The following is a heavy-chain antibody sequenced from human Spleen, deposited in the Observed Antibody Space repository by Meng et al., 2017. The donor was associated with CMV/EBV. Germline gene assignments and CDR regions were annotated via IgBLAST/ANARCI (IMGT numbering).Heavy chain of an antibody. J-gene: IGHJ5*02. CDR2: MNPNSGNT. CDR3: ARGKGSWSP. D-gene: IGHD6-13*01. CDR1: GYTFTGHY. V-gene: IGHV1-2*02. Sequence: ASVKVSCKASGYTFTGHYMHWVRQAPGQGLEWMGWMNPNSGNTGYAQKLQGRVTMTTETSTGTVYMDLRSLRSDDTAVYFCARGKGSWSPWGQGTLVTVSS.